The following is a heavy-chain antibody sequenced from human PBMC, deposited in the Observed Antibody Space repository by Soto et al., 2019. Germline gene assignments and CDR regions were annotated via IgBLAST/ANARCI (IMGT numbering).Heavy chain of an antibody. CDR3: ATYTVGEGGRGY. CDR2: HHSDST. V-gene: IGHV4-4*09. D-gene: IGHD3-16*01. Sequence: QVQLQESGPGLVKPSETLSLTCTVSGGSMRGQHWSWIRQPPGKGLEWIGHHSDSTNYNPSLKSRITISTDTSKTPFSLQLSSVTAADTAVYYCATYTVGEGGRGYWGQGTLVTVSS. CDR1: GGSMRGQH. J-gene: IGHJ4*02.